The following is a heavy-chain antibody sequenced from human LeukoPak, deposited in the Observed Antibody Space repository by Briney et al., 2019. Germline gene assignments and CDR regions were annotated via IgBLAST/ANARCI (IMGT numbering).Heavy chain of an antibody. J-gene: IGHJ4*02. Sequence: PGGSLRLSCAASGFTFSSYWMSWVRQAPGKGLEWVANIKQDGSEKYYVDSVKGRFTISRDNAKNSLYLQMNSLRAEDTAVYYCARDKGFRDGYTYDYWGQGTLVTVSS. CDR2: IKQDGSEK. CDR3: ARDKGFRDGYTYDY. D-gene: IGHD5-24*01. CDR1: GFTFSSYW. V-gene: IGHV3-7*01.